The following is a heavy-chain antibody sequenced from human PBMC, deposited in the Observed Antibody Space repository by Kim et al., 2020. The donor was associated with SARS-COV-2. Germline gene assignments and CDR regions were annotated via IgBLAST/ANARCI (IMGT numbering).Heavy chain of an antibody. D-gene: IGHD3-10*01. CDR3: HITPFDY. Sequence: EDGEPIYQLTFQGRVTMTEDTSTDTAYMELSSLGSEDTAVYYCHITPFDYWGQGTLVTVSS. V-gene: IGHV1-24*01. CDR2: EDGEP. J-gene: IGHJ4*02.